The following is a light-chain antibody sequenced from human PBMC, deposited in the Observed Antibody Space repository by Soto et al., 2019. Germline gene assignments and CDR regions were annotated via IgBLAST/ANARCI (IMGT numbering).Light chain of an antibody. Sequence: MTQSPSTLSASVEDRVTITCRASQSISRWLAWYRQKPGKAPKLLIYETSSLEDGVPSRFTGSGSGTEFSLTITSLQPDDFATYYCQQYKDYWTFGQGTNVDIK. CDR1: QSISRW. J-gene: IGKJ1*01. V-gene: IGKV1-5*03. CDR2: ETS. CDR3: QQYKDYWT.